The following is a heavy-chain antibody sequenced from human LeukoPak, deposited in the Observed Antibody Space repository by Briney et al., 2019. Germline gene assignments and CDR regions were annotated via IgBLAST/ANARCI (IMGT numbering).Heavy chain of an antibody. J-gene: IGHJ5*02. CDR3: ARVRTRRYSSSWYWFDL. V-gene: IGHV1-8*01. CDR1: GYTFTSYD. Sequence: ASVKVSCKASGYTFTSYDINWVRQATGQGLEWMGWMNPNSGNTGYAQKFQGRVTMTRNTSISTAYMELSSLRSEDTAVYYCARVRTRRYSSSWYWFDLWAREPWSPSPQ. D-gene: IGHD6-13*01. CDR2: MNPNSGNT.